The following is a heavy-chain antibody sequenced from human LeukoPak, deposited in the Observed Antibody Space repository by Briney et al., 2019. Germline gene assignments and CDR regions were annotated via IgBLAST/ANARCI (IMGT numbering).Heavy chain of an antibody. J-gene: IGHJ5*02. CDR1: GGSISSGGYS. CDR2: IYHSGST. CDR3: ARADNYDSSGYYPFPETEGHWFDP. D-gene: IGHD3-22*01. V-gene: IGHV4-30-2*01. Sequence: SQTLSLTCAVSGGSISSGGYSWSWIRQPPGKGLEWIGYIYHSGSTYYNPSLKSRVTISVDRSKNQFSLKLSSVTAADTAVYYCARADNYDSSGYYPFPETEGHWFDPWGQGTLVTVSS.